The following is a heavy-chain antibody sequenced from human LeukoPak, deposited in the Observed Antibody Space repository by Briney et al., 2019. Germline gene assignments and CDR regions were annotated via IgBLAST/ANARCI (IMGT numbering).Heavy chain of an antibody. Sequence: PSETLSLTCAVSGGSISSGGYSWSWLRQPPGRGLEWIGYIYHSGSTYYNPSLKSRVTISVDRSKNQFSLKLSSVTAADTAVYYCARSLRYAFDIWGQGTMVTVSS. CDR3: ARSLRYAFDI. CDR1: GGSISSGGYS. CDR2: IYHSGST. J-gene: IGHJ3*02. D-gene: IGHD3-16*01. V-gene: IGHV4-30-2*01.